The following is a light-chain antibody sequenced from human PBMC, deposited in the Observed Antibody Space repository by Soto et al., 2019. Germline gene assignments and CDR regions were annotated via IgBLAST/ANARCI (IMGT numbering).Light chain of an antibody. V-gene: IGKV1-39*01. J-gene: IGKJ1*01. Sequence: DIQMTQSPSSLSASVGDRVTITCRASQSISTSLNWYQQRPGKAPKLLIYAPSTLQSGVSSRFSGSGSVTDFTLTISSLQPEDFATYYCQQSHSTPPTFGQGTKVEIK. CDR1: QSISTS. CDR2: APS. CDR3: QQSHSTPPT.